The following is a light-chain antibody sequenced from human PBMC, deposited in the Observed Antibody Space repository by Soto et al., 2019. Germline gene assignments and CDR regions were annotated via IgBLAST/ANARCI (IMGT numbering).Light chain of an antibody. V-gene: IGKV3-20*01. CDR1: QSVSTTY. CDR3: QHYTSSPVT. J-gene: IGKJ4*01. Sequence: EVVLTQSPATLSLSPGERATLSCRASQSVSTTYFAWYQQKPGQAPRLLIYDASSRASGIPDRFSGSGSGTDFTLTISRLEPEDFAVYYCQHYTSSPVTFGGGTKVDI. CDR2: DAS.